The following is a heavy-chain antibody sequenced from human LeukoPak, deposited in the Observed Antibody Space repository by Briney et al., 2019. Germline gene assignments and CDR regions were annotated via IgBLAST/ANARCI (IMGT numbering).Heavy chain of an antibody. CDR1: GFTFSSYA. CDR3: ARNRYSSGGRFDP. J-gene: IGHJ5*02. D-gene: IGHD6-19*01. Sequence: GGSLRLSCAASGFTFSSYAMSWVRQAPGKGLEWVSTISGSGGSTYYADSVKGRFTISRDNSKNTLHLQMNSLRAEDTAAYYCARNRYSSGGRFDPWGQGTLVTVSS. CDR2: ISGSGGST. V-gene: IGHV3-23*01.